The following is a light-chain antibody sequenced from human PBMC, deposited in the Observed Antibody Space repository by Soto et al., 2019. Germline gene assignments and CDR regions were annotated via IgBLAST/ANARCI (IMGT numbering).Light chain of an antibody. CDR3: QQANSFPIT. Sequence: DIPMTQSPSTPSASVGDRVSITCRASQSISGWLAWYQQKPGKAPKLLIYAASTLQSGVPPRFSGSGSGTDFTLTISSLQPEDFATYFCQQANSFPITFGQGTRLEIK. V-gene: IGKV1-12*01. CDR1: QSISGW. CDR2: AAS. J-gene: IGKJ5*01.